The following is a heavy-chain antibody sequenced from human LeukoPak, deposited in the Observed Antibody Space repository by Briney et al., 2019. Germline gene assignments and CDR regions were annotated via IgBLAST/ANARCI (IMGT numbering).Heavy chain of an antibody. J-gene: IGHJ4*02. CDR2: IDPSDSYT. Sequence: PGESLKISCKGSGYSFTSYWISWVRQMPGKGLEWMGKIDPSDSYTNYSPSFQGHVTISADKSISTAYLQWSNLKASDTAMYYCARSGYSSSSESDFDYWGQGTLVTVSS. D-gene: IGHD6-6*01. V-gene: IGHV5-10-1*01. CDR3: ARSGYSSSSESDFDY. CDR1: GYSFTSYW.